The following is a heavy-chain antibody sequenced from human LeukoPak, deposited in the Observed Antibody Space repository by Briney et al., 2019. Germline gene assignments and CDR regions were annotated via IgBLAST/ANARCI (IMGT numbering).Heavy chain of an antibody. D-gene: IGHD2/OR15-2a*01. CDR2: IYYSGNT. J-gene: IGHJ6*03. CDR3: ARVNSEYYYYYYYMDV. CDR1: SDSISGYY. V-gene: IGHV4-59*12. Sequence: SETLSLTCSVSSDSISGYYWSWLRQPPGKGLEWIGYIYYSGNTYYNPSLKSRVTISLDTSKNQFSLKLSSVTAADTAVYYCARVNSEYYYYYYYMDVWGKGTTVTVSS.